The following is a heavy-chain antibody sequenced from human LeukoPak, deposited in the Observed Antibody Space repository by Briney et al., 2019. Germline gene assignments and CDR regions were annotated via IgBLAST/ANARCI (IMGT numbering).Heavy chain of an antibody. V-gene: IGHV3-30*18. Sequence: GGSLRLSCAASGFTFSYYGLHWVRQAPGKGLEWGAVISYDGSNKFYGDSVKGRFTISRDSSKNTLYLQMSSLRAEDTAVYYCAKVFYYGSRSFYPLHIWGQGTMVTVSS. CDR1: GFTFSYYG. D-gene: IGHD3-10*01. CDR2: ISYDGSNK. J-gene: IGHJ3*02. CDR3: AKVFYYGSRSFYPLHI.